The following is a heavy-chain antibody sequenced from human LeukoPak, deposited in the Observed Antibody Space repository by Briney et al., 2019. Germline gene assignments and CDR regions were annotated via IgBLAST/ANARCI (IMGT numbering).Heavy chain of an antibody. CDR3: AKDRGNYEGLYDY. V-gene: IGHV3-23*01. D-gene: IGHD1-7*01. CDR2: ISGSGGST. CDR1: GFTVSSNY. J-gene: IGHJ4*02. Sequence: GGSLRLSCAASGFTVSSNYMSWVRQAPGKGLEWVSAISGSGGSTYYADSVKGRFTISRDNSKNTLYLHMNSLRAEDTAVYYCAKDRGNYEGLYDYWGQGTLVTVSS.